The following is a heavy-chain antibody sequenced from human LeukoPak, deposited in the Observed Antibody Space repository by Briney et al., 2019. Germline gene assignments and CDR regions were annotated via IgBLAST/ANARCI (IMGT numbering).Heavy chain of an antibody. D-gene: IGHD5-18*01. CDR3: ASTLGGVDTAMADAFDI. J-gene: IGHJ3*02. Sequence: GGSLRLSCAASGFTFSSYWMHWVRQAPGKGLVWVSRINSDGSSTSYADSVKGRFTISRDNAKNTLYLQMNSLRAEDTAVYYCASTLGGVDTAMADAFDIWGQGTMVTVSS. CDR1: GFTFSSYW. CDR2: INSDGSST. V-gene: IGHV3-74*01.